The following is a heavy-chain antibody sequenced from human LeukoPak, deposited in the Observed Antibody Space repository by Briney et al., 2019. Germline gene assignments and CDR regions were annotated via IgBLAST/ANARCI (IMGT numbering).Heavy chain of an antibody. J-gene: IGHJ4*02. CDR3: VRDRWXDLXXFDY. V-gene: IGHV4-38-2*02. Sequence: NPSETLSLTCTVSGYSIRSGYYWGWIRQSPGKGLEWIGNIYQTGSTYYNPSLKSRVTISMDTTWNQFSLKLSSVTAADTAVYFCVRDRWXDLXXFDYWGQGTLVTVPS. CDR1: GYSIRSGYY. D-gene: IGHD5-24*01. CDR2: IYQTGST.